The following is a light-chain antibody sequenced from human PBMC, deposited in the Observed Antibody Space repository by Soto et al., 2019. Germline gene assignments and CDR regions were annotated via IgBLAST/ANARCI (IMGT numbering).Light chain of an antibody. CDR3: SSFTGSSTSYV. CDR2: EVT. Sequence: QSALTQPASVSGSPGQSIAISCTGTRSDVGAYNYVSWYQQHPGKAPKLMISEVTNRPSGVSDRFSGSKSGNTASLTISGPQAEDEADYYCSSFTGSSTSYVFGTGTKLTVL. CDR1: RSDVGAYNY. J-gene: IGLJ1*01. V-gene: IGLV2-14*01.